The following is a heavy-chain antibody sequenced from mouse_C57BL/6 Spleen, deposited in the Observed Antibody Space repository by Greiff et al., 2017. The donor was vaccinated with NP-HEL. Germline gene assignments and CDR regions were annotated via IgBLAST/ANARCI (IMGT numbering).Heavy chain of an antibody. CDR1: GYTFTSYW. V-gene: IGHV1-61*01. Sequence: QVQLQQPGAELVRPGSSVKLSCKASGYTFTSYWKDWVKQRPGQGLEWIGNIYPSDSETHYNQKFKDKATLTVDKSSSTAYMQLSSLTSEDSAVYYCARGSGPAWFAYWGQGTLVTVSA. J-gene: IGHJ3*01. CDR3: ARGSGPAWFAY. CDR2: IYPSDSET. D-gene: IGHD3-2*02.